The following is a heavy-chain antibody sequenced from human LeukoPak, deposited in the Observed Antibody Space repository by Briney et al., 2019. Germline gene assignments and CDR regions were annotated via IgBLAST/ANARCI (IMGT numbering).Heavy chain of an antibody. J-gene: IGHJ4*02. Sequence: GASVNVSCKASGYILTNNAIHWVRQAPGQRLEWMGRISGYNGDTSYAEKFQGTVTMTTDTSTTTAYLELRSLRSDDTAVYYCARQPHHFYGSGNYYSHYFDYWGQGTLVTVSS. CDR1: GYILTNNA. CDR2: ISGYNGDT. CDR3: ARQPHHFYGSGNYYSHYFDY. D-gene: IGHD3-10*01. V-gene: IGHV1-18*01.